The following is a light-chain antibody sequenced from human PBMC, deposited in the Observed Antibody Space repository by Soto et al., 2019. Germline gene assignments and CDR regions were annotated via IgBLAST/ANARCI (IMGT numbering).Light chain of an antibody. CDR1: SSNIGSNT. CDR2: SNS. CDR3: AAGDDSLNVV. Sequence: QSVLTQPPSASGTPGQRVTISCSGSSSNIGSNTVNWYQQLPGTAPKLLVYSNSQRPSGVPDRFSGSKSGTSASLAISGLQSEDEADYYCAAGDDSLNVVFGGGTKVTVL. V-gene: IGLV1-44*01. J-gene: IGLJ2*01.